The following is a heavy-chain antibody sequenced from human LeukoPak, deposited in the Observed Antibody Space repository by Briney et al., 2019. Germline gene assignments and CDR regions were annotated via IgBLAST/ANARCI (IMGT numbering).Heavy chain of an antibody. CDR3: ARGPYRLFDY. D-gene: IGHD5-18*01. V-gene: IGHV3-23*01. CDR2: FSGNDGYT. J-gene: IGHJ4*02. Sequence: GGSLRLSCAGSGFTFSNSILSWVRQAPGKGLEWLSTFSGNDGYTYYADSVKGRFTISRDNSKNTVYLQMNSLRAEDTAVYYCARGPYRLFDYWGQGTLVTVSS. CDR1: GFTFSNSI.